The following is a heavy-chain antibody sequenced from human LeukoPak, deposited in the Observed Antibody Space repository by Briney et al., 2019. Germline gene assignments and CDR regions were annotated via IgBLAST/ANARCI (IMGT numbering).Heavy chain of an antibody. D-gene: IGHD6-19*01. J-gene: IGHJ5*02. Sequence: PSETLSLTCTVSGGSISSYYWSWIRQPAGKGLEWIGRIYTSGSTNYNPSLKSRVTMSVDTSKNQFSLKLSSVTAADTAVYYCARVKSSGWYALNDNWFDPWGQGTLVTVSS. CDR3: ARVKSSGWYALNDNWFDP. CDR2: IYTSGST. CDR1: GGSISSYY. V-gene: IGHV4-4*07.